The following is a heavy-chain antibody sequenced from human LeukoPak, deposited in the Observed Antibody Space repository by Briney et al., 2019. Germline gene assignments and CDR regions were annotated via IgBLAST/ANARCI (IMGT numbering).Heavy chain of an antibody. D-gene: IGHD2-15*01. J-gene: IGHJ4*02. V-gene: IGHV3-43*02. CDR1: GFTFDDYA. CDR2: ITGDGGST. Sequence: GGSLRLSCAASGFTFDDYAIHWVRQAPGEGLEWVSLITGDGGSTFYADSVKGRFTISRDNSKNSLHLQMNSLRTDDTALYYRAKEGPIGVAAYFDFWGQGTLVNVFS. CDR3: AKEGPIGVAAYFDF.